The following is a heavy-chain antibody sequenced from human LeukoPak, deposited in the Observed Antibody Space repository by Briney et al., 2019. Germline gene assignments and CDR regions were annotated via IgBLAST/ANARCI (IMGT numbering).Heavy chain of an antibody. CDR1: GFTVNNNY. D-gene: IGHD2-15*01. Sequence: GGSLRLSCAASGFTVNNNYMNWVRQAPGKGLEWVSGIYGDGSTYYADSVKGRFTTSRDSYKNTLFLQMNSLRAEDTAVYYCAIGSYCSGGSCYPLFDYWGRGTLATVSS. J-gene: IGHJ4*02. V-gene: IGHV3-53*01. CDR3: AIGSYCSGGSCYPLFDY. CDR2: IYGDGST.